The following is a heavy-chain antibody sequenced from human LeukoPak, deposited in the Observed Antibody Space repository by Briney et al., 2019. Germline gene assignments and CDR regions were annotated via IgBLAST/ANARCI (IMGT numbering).Heavy chain of an antibody. CDR1: GFIFSSYS. Sequence: GGSLRLSCAASGFIFSSYSMNWVRQAPGKGLEWVSSISSNSNYIYYADSVRGRFTISRDNAKNSLFLQMNSLRAEDTAVYYCARKIAAIGGNDYWGQGTLVTVSS. CDR3: ARKIAAIGGNDY. V-gene: IGHV3-21*01. J-gene: IGHJ4*02. CDR2: ISSNSNYI. D-gene: IGHD6-13*01.